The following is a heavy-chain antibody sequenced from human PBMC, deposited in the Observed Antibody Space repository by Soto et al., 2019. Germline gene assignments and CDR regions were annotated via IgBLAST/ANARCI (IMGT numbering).Heavy chain of an antibody. D-gene: IGHD3-22*01. V-gene: IGHV4-59*01. CDR1: VGSISRYY. CDR3: ARMNYYDTSGYPFDY. CDR2: IYFRGTT. Sequence: SETLSLTCTVSVGSISRYYWSWIRQPPGKGLEWIGYIYFRGTTNYNPSLKSRVTMSADTSKNQFSLKLNSVTAADTAVYYCARMNYYDTSGYPFDYWGQGMMVTVS. J-gene: IGHJ4*02.